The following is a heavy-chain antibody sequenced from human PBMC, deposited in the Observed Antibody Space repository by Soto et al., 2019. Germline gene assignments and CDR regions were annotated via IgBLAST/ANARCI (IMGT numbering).Heavy chain of an antibody. Sequence: RGSLRLSCAASGFAFVSYAISWFRQSPLKGREWVSAISGSGGSTYYADSVKGRFTISRDNSKNTLYLQMNSLRAEDTAVYYCAKSFWAAAQQNWFDPWGQGTLVTVSS. CDR2: ISGSGGST. V-gene: IGHV3-23*01. CDR1: GFAFVSYA. D-gene: IGHD6-13*01. J-gene: IGHJ5*02. CDR3: AKSFWAAAQQNWFDP.